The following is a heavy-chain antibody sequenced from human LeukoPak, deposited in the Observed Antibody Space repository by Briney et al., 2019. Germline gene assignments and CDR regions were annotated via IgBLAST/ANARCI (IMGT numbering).Heavy chain of an antibody. CDR2: ISSSSSTI. Sequence: GGSLRLSCAASGFTFSSYSMNWVRQAPGKGLEWVSYISSSSSTIYYADSVKGRFTISRDNAKNSLYLQMNSLRAEDTAVYYCARFKGSYGSYWYFDLWGRGTLVTVSS. V-gene: IGHV3-48*01. D-gene: IGHD5-18*01. J-gene: IGHJ2*01. CDR3: ARFKGSYGSYWYFDL. CDR1: GFTFSSYS.